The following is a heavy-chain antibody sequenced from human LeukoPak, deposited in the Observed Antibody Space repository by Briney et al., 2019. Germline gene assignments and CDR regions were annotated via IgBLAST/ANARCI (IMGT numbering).Heavy chain of an antibody. CDR1: GFTFGAYA. V-gene: IGHV3-43*02. J-gene: IGHJ2*01. Sequence: PGGSLRLSWAASGFTFGAYAMHWVRQAPGKALEWVSLISDDGGSTHYAGSVKGRFTISRDNNKNSLYLQMSSLRTEDTALYYCAKDFSWYLDIWGRGTLVTVSS. CDR2: ISDDGGST. CDR3: AKDFSWYLDI.